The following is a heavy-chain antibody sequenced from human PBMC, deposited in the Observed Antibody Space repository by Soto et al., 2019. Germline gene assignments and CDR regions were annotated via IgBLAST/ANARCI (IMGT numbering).Heavy chain of an antibody. CDR2: IYTSGST. Sequence: PSETLSLTCTVSGGSISSYYWSWIRQPAGKGLEWIGRIYTSGSTNYNPSLKSRVTISVDTSKNQFSLKLSSVTAADTAVYYCARAVEMATKTRLHWFDPWGQGTLVTVSS. CDR1: GGSISSYY. D-gene: IGHD5-12*01. J-gene: IGHJ5*02. V-gene: IGHV4-4*07. CDR3: ARAVEMATKTRLHWFDP.